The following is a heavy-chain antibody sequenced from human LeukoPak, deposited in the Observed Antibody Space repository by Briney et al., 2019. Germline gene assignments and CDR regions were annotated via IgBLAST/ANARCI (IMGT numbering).Heavy chain of an antibody. J-gene: IGHJ5*02. V-gene: IGHV4-59*01. CDR1: GGSFSGYY. D-gene: IGHD5-18*01. Sequence: PSETLSLTCAVYGGSFSGYYWSWIRQPPGKGLEWIGYIYNSGSTNYNPSLKSRVTISVDTSKNQFSLKLSSVTAADTAVYYCARAYSYGRFDPWGQGTLVTVSS. CDR3: ARAYSYGRFDP. CDR2: IYNSGST.